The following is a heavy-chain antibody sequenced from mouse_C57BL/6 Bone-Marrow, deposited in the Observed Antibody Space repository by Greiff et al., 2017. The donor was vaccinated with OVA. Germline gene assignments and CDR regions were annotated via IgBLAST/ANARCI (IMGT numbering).Heavy chain of an antibody. CDR1: SY. CDR3: SEDSAVYYCAYSNDY. Sequence: VQLQQSGPELARPWASVKISCQAFSYFSRRVHFAIRDPTYWMQLVILRPGPGLEWIGAIYPGNGDTSYNQTFKGKATLTAYKAASTAYIQRSSLTSEDSAVYYCAYSNDYWGQGTTLTVSS. CDR2: GPGLEWIG. V-gene: IGHV1-87*01. D-gene: IGHD2-5*01. J-gene: IGHJ2*01.